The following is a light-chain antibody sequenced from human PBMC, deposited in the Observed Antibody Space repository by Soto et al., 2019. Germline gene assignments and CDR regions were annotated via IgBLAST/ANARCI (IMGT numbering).Light chain of an antibody. V-gene: IGKV3D-20*02. CDR2: GAS. Sequence: EIALTQSPGTLSLSDGDRDTASCGASQSVSSSYLAWYQQKPGQAPRLLIYGASSRATGIPDRFSGSGSGTDCTRTSSSLEPEDSAVYYCQQRNMWPITVGQGTRLEIK. J-gene: IGKJ5*01. CDR3: QQRNMWPIT. CDR1: QSVSSSY.